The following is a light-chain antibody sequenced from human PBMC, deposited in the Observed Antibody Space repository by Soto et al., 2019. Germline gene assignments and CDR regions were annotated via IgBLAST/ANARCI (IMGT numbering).Light chain of an antibody. CDR2: DAS. CDR1: QTISTW. CDR3: QQYTNTNNPWM. Sequence: IQVTQSPPTLSASVGDRVTITVRASQTISTWMAWYQQKPGKAPKLLVYDASTLQSGVASRFSGSGSGTEFTLIISGLQPDDSATYYCQQYTNTNNPWMFGQGTKVDIK. V-gene: IGKV1-5*01. J-gene: IGKJ1*01.